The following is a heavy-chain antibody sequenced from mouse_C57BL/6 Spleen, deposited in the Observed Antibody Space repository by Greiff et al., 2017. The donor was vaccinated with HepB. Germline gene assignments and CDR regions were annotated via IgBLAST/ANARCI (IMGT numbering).Heavy chain of an antibody. CDR1: GYTFTSYD. CDR3: ANNCDGAY. CDR2: IYPRDGST. J-gene: IGHJ3*01. Sequence: VQLQQPGPELVKPGASVKLSCKASGYTFTSYDINWVKQRPGQGLEWIGWIYPRDGSTKYNEKFKGKATLTVDTSSSTAYMELHSLTSEDSAVYFGANNCDGAYWGQGTLVTVSA. V-gene: IGHV1-85*01. D-gene: IGHD4-1*01.